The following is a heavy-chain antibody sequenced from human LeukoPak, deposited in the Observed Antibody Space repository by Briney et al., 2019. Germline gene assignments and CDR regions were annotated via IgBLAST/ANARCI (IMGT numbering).Heavy chain of an antibody. J-gene: IGHJ5*02. CDR2: INPNSGGT. V-gene: IGHV1-2*02. CDR1: GYTFTTYG. CDR3: ARAGWYCSGGSCLVDWFDP. Sequence: ASVKVSCKASGYTFTTYGISWVRQAPGQGLEWMGWINPNSGGTNYAQKFQGRVTMTRDTSISTAYMELSRLRSDDTAVYYCARAGWYCSGGSCLVDWFDPWGQGTLVTVSS. D-gene: IGHD2-15*01.